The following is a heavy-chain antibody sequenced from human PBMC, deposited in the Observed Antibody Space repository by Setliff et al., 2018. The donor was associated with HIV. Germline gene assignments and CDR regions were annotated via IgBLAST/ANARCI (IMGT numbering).Heavy chain of an antibody. CDR2: INPNVGGT. J-gene: IGHJ4*02. CDR3: AREADYSDTGGQYRY. CDR1: GYTFTGYY. Sequence: ASVKVSCKGSGYTFTGYYVHWVRLDPGQGLEWMGWINPNVGGTTYAQKFQGRVTMTRDTSISTAYMELSRLTSDDTALYYCAREADYSDTGGQYRYWGQGTLVTVSS. V-gene: IGHV1-2*02. D-gene: IGHD2-8*02.